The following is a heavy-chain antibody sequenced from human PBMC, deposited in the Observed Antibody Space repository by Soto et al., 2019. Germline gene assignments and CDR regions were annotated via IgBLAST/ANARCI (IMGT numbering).Heavy chain of an antibody. CDR1: GFSLSTSGVG. J-gene: IGHJ3*02. V-gene: IGHV2-5*02. CDR3: AHLDTAMVRGAFEI. CDR2: IYWDDDK. Sequence: QITLKESGPTLVKPTQTLTLTCTFSGFSLSTSGVGVGWIRQPPGKALEWFALIYWDDDKRYSPSLKSRLTIAKDPSKNQVVLTMTHLDPVDTATYCCAHLDTAMVRGAFEIWRQGTMVTVSS. D-gene: IGHD5-18*01.